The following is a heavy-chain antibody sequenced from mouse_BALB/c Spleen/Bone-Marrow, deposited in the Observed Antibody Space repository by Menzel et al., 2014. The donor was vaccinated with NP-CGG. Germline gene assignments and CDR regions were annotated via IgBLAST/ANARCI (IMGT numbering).Heavy chain of an antibody. CDR3: ARHETGTGQYFDY. D-gene: IGHD4-1*01. V-gene: IGHV5-12-2*01. Sequence: DVKLVESGGDLVQPGGSLKLSCAASGLTFSNYNISWVRQTPEKRRERVAYISNGGGNTYYPDTVKGRFTISRDNAKNNLFLQMTSLKSEDTAIYYCARHETGTGQYFDYWGQGTTLTVSS. CDR1: GLTFSNYN. CDR2: ISNGGGNT. J-gene: IGHJ2*01.